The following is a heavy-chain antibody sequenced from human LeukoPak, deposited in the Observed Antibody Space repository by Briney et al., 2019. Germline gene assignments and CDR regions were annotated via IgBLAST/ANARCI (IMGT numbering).Heavy chain of an antibody. J-gene: IGHJ4*02. CDR2: LSAYNGNT. Sequence: VSVQVSCKASGYTFTSYGISWVRQAPRQGLEWMGWLSAYNGNTNYAQKLQGRVTTTTDTSTSTAYMELRSLRSDDTAVYYCARDGRIAVAAHWGQGTLVTVSS. CDR3: ARDGRIAVAAH. V-gene: IGHV1-18*04. CDR1: GYTFTSYG. D-gene: IGHD6-19*01.